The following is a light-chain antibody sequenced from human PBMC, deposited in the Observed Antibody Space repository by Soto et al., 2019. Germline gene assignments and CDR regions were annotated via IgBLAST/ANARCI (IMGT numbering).Light chain of an antibody. CDR2: AAS. V-gene: IGKV3-20*01. J-gene: IGKJ4*01. CDR1: QSIDSSY. Sequence: EIVLTQSPGTLSLAPGESVTLSCRASQSIDSSYLGWYQQKPGQAPRLLVFAASNRATGVPDRFSGSGSGTDFTLTISRLEPDDFAVYYCHQYGSSPLAFVGGTRVEIK. CDR3: HQYGSSPLA.